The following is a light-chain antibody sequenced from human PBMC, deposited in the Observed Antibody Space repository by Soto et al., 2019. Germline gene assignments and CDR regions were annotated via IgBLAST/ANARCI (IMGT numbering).Light chain of an antibody. V-gene: IGKV1-39*01. J-gene: IGKJ2*01. CDR2: AAS. CDR1: QSISIN. CDR3: QQTYTTRVYT. Sequence: DILLTQSPTSLSASVGDTVTITCRASQSISINLNWYQHRPGEAPKVLIYAASTLATGAPSRFSGTEVGTDFTLTISSLQLEDFATYYCQQTYTTRVYTFGQGTKLEFK.